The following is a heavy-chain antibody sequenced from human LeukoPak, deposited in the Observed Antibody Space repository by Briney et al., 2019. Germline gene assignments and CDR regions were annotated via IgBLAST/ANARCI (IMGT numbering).Heavy chain of an antibody. CDR2: INHSGST. V-gene: IGHV4-34*01. D-gene: IGHD3/OR15-3a*01. CDR1: GGSFSGYY. CDR3: ATREDWFRPLYNWFDP. J-gene: IGHJ5*02. Sequence: SETLSLTCAVYGGSFSGYYWSWIRQPPGKGLEWIGEINHSGSTNYNPSLKSRVTILVDTSKNQFSLKLSSVTAADTAVYYCATREDWFRPLYNWFDPWGQGTLVTVSS.